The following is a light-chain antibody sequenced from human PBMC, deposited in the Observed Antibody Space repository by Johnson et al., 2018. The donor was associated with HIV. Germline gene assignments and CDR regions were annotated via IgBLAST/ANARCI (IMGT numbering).Light chain of an antibody. V-gene: IGLV1-51*01. CDR1: SSNIGNNY. CDR2: DNN. Sequence: QSVLTQPPSVSAAPGQKVTISCSGSSSNIGNNYVSWYQQLPRTAPKLLIYDNNKRPSGIPDRFSGSKSGTSATLGITGLQTGDEADYYCGTGDSSLSVYVFGTGTKVTVL. CDR3: GTGDSSLSVYV. J-gene: IGLJ1*01.